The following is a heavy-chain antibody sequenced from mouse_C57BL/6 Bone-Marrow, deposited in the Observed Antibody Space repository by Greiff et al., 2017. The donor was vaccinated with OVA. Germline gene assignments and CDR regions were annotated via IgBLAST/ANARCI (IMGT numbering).Heavy chain of an antibody. V-gene: IGHV1-81*01. D-gene: IGHD1-1*01. J-gene: IGHJ4*01. Sequence: VQLKESGAELARPGASVKLSCKASGYTFTSYGISWVKQRTGQGLEWIGEIYPRSGNTYYNEKFKGQATLTADKSSSTAYMELRSLTSEDSAVYFCARRGPITTVGSYAMDYWGQGTSVTVSS. CDR1: GYTFTSYG. CDR2: IYPRSGNT. CDR3: ARRGPITTVGSYAMDY.